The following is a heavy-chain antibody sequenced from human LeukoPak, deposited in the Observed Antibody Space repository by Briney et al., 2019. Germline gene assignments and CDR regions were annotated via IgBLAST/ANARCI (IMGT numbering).Heavy chain of an antibody. V-gene: IGHV4-4*08. D-gene: IGHD6-19*01. J-gene: IGHJ5*02. CDR3: ARDRLGYSHAWYWFDT. Sequence: SETLSLTCAVSGGSISSYYWSWIRQPPGKGLEWIGYIYKTGNTNYNPSLKSRVTISVDTSKNQFSLKLNSVTAADTAMYYCARDRLGYSHAWYWFDTWGRGTLVFVSS. CDR1: GGSISSYY. CDR2: IYKTGNT.